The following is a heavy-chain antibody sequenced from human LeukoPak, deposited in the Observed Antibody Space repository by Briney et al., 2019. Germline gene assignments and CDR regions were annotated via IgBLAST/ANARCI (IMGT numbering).Heavy chain of an antibody. V-gene: IGHV4-38-2*02. J-gene: IGHJ4*02. D-gene: IGHD1-14*01. CDR3: ARDRSGTLDY. CDR2: IYHSGST. CDR1: GYSISSGYY. Sequence: PSETLSLTCTVSGYSISSGYYWGWIRQPPGKGLEWIGSIYHSGSTYYNPSLKSRVTISVDTSKNQFSLKLSSVTAADTAVYFCARDRSGTLDYWGQGTLVTVSS.